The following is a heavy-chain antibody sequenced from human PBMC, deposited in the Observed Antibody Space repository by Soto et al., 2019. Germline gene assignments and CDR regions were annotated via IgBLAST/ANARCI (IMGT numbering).Heavy chain of an antibody. CDR2: ISGYNANT. CDR1: GYTFTNNG. Sequence: QVQLVQSGGEVRKPGASVKVSCKTSGYTFTNNGINWVRQAPRQGLEWLGWISGYNANTKYAQRYQGRVTLTTDTRTSTGFMELRIVRSVDTAGFYCARGSTQYNMDVWGQGTTMTVS. D-gene: IGHD1-1*01. J-gene: IGHJ6*02. CDR3: ARGSTQYNMDV. V-gene: IGHV1-18*04.